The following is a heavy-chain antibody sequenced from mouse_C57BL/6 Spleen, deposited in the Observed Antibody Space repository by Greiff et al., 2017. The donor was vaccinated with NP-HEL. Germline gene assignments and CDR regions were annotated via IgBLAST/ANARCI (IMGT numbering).Heavy chain of an antibody. CDR3: ARDGYSAY. CDR1: GYTFTSYG. D-gene: IGHD2-3*01. V-gene: IGHV1-81*01. J-gene: IGHJ3*01. CDR2: IYPRSGNT. Sequence: VKLVESGAELARPGASVKLSCKASGYTFTSYGISWVKQRTGQGLEWIGEIYPRSGNTYYNEKFKGKATLTADKSSSTAYMELRSLTSEDSAVYFCARDGYSAYWGQGTLVTVSA.